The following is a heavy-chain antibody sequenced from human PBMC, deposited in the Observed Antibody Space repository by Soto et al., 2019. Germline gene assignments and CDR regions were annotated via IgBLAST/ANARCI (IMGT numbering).Heavy chain of an antibody. CDR3: ARSYGSGSDYYYYYGMDV. CDR1: GFTFSSYA. V-gene: IGHV3-30-3*01. Sequence: GGSLRLSCAASGFTFSSYAMHWVRQAPGKGLEWVAVISYDGSNKYYADSVKGRFTISRDNSKNTLYLQMNSLRAEDTAVYYCARSYGSGSDYYYYYGMDVWGQGTTVTVSS. D-gene: IGHD3-10*01. J-gene: IGHJ6*02. CDR2: ISYDGSNK.